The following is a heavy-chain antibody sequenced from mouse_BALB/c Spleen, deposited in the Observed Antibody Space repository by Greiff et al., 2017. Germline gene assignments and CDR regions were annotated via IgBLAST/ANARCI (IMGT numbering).Heavy chain of an antibody. Sequence: EVQLQQSGAELVRSGASVKLSCTASGFNIKDYYMHWVKQRPEQGLEWIGWIDPENGDTEYAPKFQGKATMTADTSSNTAYLQLSSLTSEDTAVYYCNRARAIPYYAMDYWGQGTSVTVSS. V-gene: IGHV14-4*02. CDR3: NRARAIPYYAMDY. CDR2: IDPENGDT. CDR1: GFNIKDYY. D-gene: IGHD3-1*01. J-gene: IGHJ4*01.